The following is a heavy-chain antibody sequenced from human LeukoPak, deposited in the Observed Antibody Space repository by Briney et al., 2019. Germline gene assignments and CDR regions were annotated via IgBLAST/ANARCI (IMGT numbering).Heavy chain of an antibody. CDR3: AKDRMVRGVKEYYFDY. J-gene: IGHJ4*02. V-gene: IGHV3-33*06. D-gene: IGHD3-10*01. Sequence: GRSLRLSCAASGFTFSSYGMHWVRQAPGKGLEWVAVIWYGGSNKYYADSVKGRFTISRDNSKNTLYLQMNSLRAEDTAVYYCAKDRMVRGVKEYYFDYWGQGTLVTVSS. CDR1: GFTFSSYG. CDR2: IWYGGSNK.